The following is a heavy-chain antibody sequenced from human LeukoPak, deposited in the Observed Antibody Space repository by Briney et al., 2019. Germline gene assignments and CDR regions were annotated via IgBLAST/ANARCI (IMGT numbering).Heavy chain of an antibody. CDR2: ISGGGGST. V-gene: IGHV3-23*01. CDR3: AKARPATVTTFDY. CDR1: VFTFSSYA. D-gene: IGHD4-11*01. J-gene: IGHJ4*02. Sequence: GGSLRLSCAASVFTFSSYAMSWVRQAPGKGREWGSAISGGGGSTYYADSVKGRFTISRDNSKNTLYLQMHTLRAEDTAVYYCAKARPATVTTFDYWGQGTLVTVSS.